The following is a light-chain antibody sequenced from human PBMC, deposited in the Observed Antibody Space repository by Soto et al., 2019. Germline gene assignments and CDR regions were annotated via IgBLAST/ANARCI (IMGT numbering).Light chain of an antibody. J-gene: IGKJ2*01. CDR2: GVF. V-gene: IGKV3-20*01. CDR1: QSVNNNN. Sequence: ETVLTQSPGTVSLSQGERATLSCRTSQSVNNNNLAWYQQKPGQAPRLPIYGVFNRATGIPARFGGSGSGTDFTLTISGLQPEDSAVYYCQHYDGSPRTFGQGTRLEIK. CDR3: QHYDGSPRT.